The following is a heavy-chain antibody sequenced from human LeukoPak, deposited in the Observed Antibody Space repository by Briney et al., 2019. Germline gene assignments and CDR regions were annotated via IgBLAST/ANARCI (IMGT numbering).Heavy chain of an antibody. CDR2: INHSGST. CDR3: ARGRIAARSDDY. Sequence: PSETLSLTCAVYGGPFSGYYWSWIRQPPGKGLEWIGEINHSGSTNYNPSLKSRVTISVDTSKNQFSLKLSSVTAADTAVYYCARGRIAARSDDYWGQGTLVTVSS. CDR1: GGPFSGYY. V-gene: IGHV4-34*01. D-gene: IGHD6-6*01. J-gene: IGHJ4*02.